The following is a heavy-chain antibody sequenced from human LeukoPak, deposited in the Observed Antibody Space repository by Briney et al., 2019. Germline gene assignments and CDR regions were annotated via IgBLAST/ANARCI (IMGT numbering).Heavy chain of an antibody. J-gene: IGHJ5*02. D-gene: IGHD3-10*01. CDR2: IKQDGSEK. Sequence: GGSLRLSCAASGFTFSSYWMGWVRQAPGKGLEWVANIKQDGSEKYYVDSVKGRFTISRDNAKNSLYLQMNSLRAEDTAVYYCARDLWFGELSPFDPWGQGTLVTVSS. CDR1: GFTFSSYW. V-gene: IGHV3-7*01. CDR3: ARDLWFGELSPFDP.